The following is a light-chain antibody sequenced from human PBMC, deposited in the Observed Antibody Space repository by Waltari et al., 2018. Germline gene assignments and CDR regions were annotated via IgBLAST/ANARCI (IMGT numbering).Light chain of an antibody. CDR2: WAS. CDR3: QQYYSTPYT. Sequence: DIVMTQSPDSLAVSLGVRATINCQSSQSVLSSSNNKNYLAWYQQKPGQPPKLLIYWASTRESGVPDRFSGSGSGTDFTLTISSLQAEDVAVYYCQQYYSTPYTFGQGTKLEIK. CDR1: QSVLSSSNNKNY. V-gene: IGKV4-1*01. J-gene: IGKJ2*01.